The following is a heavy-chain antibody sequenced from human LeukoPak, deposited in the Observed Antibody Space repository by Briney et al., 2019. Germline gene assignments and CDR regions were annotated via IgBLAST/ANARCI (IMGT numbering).Heavy chain of an antibody. CDR2: IIPILCIA. V-gene: IGHV1-69*04. D-gene: IGHD6-19*01. J-gene: IGHJ4*02. CDR3: AREAVAASGNFDY. CDR1: GGTFSSYA. Sequence: SVKVSCKASGGTFSSYAISWVRQAPGQGLEWMGRIIPILCIANYAQKFQGRVTITADKSASTAYMELSSLRSEDTAVYYCAREAVAASGNFDYWGQGTLVTVSS.